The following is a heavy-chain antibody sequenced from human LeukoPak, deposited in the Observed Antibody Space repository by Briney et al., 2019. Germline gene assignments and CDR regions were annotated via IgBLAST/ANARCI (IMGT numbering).Heavy chain of an antibody. Sequence: ASVKVSCKASGYTFTSYGISWVRQAPGQGLEWMGWISAYSGNTNYAQKLQGRVTMTTDTSTSTAYMELRSLRSDDTAVYYCARDQGDLRYFDWQFDYWGQGTLVTVSS. CDR1: GYTFTSYG. D-gene: IGHD3-9*01. CDR3: ARDQGDLRYFDWQFDY. V-gene: IGHV1-18*01. J-gene: IGHJ4*02. CDR2: ISAYSGNT.